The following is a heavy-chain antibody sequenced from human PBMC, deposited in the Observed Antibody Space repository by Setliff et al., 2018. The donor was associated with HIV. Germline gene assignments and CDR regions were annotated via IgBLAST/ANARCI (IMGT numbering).Heavy chain of an antibody. Sequence: ASVKVSCKASGYTFTDYYFHWVRQAPGQGLEWMGWINPKFGGTLYAQKFQGRVTMTRDTSISTAYMELSRLRSDDTAVYYCATTAAAESGRLGYWGQGTLVTVSS. D-gene: IGHD6-13*01. CDR2: INPKFGGT. CDR1: GYTFTDYY. J-gene: IGHJ4*02. CDR3: ATTAAAESGRLGY. V-gene: IGHV1-2*02.